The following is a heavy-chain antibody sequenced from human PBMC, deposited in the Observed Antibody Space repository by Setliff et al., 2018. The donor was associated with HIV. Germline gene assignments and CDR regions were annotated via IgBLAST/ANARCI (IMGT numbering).Heavy chain of an antibody. J-gene: IGHJ3*02. CDR1: GGSISNSYDY. V-gene: IGHV4-39*07. CDR3: ARSKVNYDILTGYPDAFYI. D-gene: IGHD3-9*01. Sequence: NPSETLSLTCTVSGGSISNSYDYWGWVRQPPGKGLEWIGSLYYSGSTYYSPSLKSRVTISVDTSKNQFSLKLSSVTAADTAVYYGARSKVNYDILTGYPDAFYIWGQGTMVTVSS. CDR2: LYYSGST.